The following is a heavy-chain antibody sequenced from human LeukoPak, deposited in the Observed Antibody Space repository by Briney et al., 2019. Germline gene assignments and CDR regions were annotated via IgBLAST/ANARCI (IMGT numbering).Heavy chain of an antibody. D-gene: IGHD1-26*01. V-gene: IGHV3-23*01. CDR1: GITFSYYW. J-gene: IGHJ4*02. CDR2: ISGSGAGT. CDR3: AKDRYSGSSAPEY. Sequence: GGSLRLSCAASGITFSYYWMHWVRQAPGKGLEWVSGISGSGAGTYYADSVKGRFTISRDNSKNTLYVQMNSLRAEDTALYYCAKDRYSGSSAPEYWGQGTLVTVSS.